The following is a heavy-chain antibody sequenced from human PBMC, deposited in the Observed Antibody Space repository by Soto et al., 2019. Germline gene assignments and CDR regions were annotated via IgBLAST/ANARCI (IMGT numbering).Heavy chain of an antibody. Sequence: SETLSLTCTVSVGSISSGGYYWSWIRQHPGKGLEWIGFIYYSGYTYYNPSLKSRVSISVDTSKNQFSLKLSSVTAADTAVYYCARVLGYCTGGNCYPDYWGQGTLVTVS. J-gene: IGHJ4*02. D-gene: IGHD2-15*01. CDR3: ARVLGYCTGGNCYPDY. CDR1: VGSISSGGYY. V-gene: IGHV4-31*03. CDR2: IYYSGYT.